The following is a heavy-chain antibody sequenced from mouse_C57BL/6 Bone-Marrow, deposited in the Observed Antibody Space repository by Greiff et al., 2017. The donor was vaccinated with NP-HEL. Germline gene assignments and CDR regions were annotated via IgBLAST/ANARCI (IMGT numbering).Heavy chain of an antibody. J-gene: IGHJ2*01. CDR2: IYPGGGYT. Sequence: VQLQQSGAELVRPGTSVKMSCKASGYAFTNYWIGWAKQRPGHGLEWIGDIYPGGGYTNYNEKFKGKATLTADKSSSTAYMQFSSLTSEDSAIYYCASHYYGSSPFDYWGQGTTLTVSS. CDR3: ASHYYGSSPFDY. CDR1: GYAFTNYW. V-gene: IGHV1-63*01. D-gene: IGHD1-1*01.